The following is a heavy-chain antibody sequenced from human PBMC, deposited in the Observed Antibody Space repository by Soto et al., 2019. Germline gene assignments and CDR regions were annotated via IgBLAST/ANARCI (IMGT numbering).Heavy chain of an antibody. D-gene: IGHD1-26*01. CDR1: GYTFTSYD. V-gene: IGHV1-8*01. CDR2: MNPNSGNT. CDR3: ARDKVGATTHVSYYYYGMDV. J-gene: IGHJ6*02. Sequence: GASVKVSCKASGYTFTSYDINWVRQATGQGLEWMGWMNPNSGNTNYAQKFQGRVTMTRDTSISTAYMELSRLRSDDTAVYYCARDKVGATTHVSYYYYGMDVWGQGTTVTVSS.